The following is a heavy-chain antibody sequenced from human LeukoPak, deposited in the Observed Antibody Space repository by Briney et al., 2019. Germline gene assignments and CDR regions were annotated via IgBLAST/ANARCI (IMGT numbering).Heavy chain of an antibody. CDR2: ASYSGGT. J-gene: IGHJ4*02. V-gene: IGHV4-31*03. CDR3: ATAEWEYFYFDS. Sequence: KPSETPSLTCSVSGASVTGGGYYWSWIRQHPGKGLEWIGFASYSGGTYYNPSLMSRITISVDRSQNQFSLRMRDVTAADTAVYFCATAEWEYFYFDSWGQGALVAVSS. CDR1: GASVTGGGYY. D-gene: IGHD1-26*01.